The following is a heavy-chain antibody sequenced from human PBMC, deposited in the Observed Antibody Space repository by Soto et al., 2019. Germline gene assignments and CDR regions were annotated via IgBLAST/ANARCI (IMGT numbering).Heavy chain of an antibody. J-gene: IGHJ3*02. D-gene: IGHD2-15*01. CDR2: INPNSGGT. V-gene: IGHV1-2*04. CDR1: GYTFTGYY. CDR3: ARDSLYCSGGSCYSSPLGAFDI. Sequence: ASVKVSCKASGYTFTGYYMHWVRQAPGQGLEWMGWINPNSGGTNYAQKFQGWVTMTRDTSISTAYMELSRLRSDDTAVYYCARDSLYCSGGSCYSSPLGAFDIWGQGTMVTVSS.